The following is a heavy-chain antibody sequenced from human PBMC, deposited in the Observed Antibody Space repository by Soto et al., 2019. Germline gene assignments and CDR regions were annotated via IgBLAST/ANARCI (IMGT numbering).Heavy chain of an antibody. Sequence: QVQLQQWGAGLLKPSETLSLTCAVFGGSVNSGNYYWSWIRQPPGKGLEWIGEMSHSGGTHFNPSLKSRLTISVDTSKNPVSLSMSSVTAADTALYYCARVERGTATTIVDAFDIWGPGTMVTVSS. J-gene: IGHJ3*02. CDR2: MSHSGGT. D-gene: IGHD1-1*01. CDR1: GGSVNSGNYY. V-gene: IGHV4-34*01. CDR3: ARVERGTATTIVDAFDI.